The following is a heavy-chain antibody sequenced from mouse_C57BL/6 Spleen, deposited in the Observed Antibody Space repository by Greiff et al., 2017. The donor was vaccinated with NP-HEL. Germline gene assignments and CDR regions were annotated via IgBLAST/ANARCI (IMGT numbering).Heavy chain of an antibody. CDR3: ASMDY. J-gene: IGHJ4*01. CDR1: GYSITSGYY. Sequence: EVQLVESGPGLVKPSQSLSLTCSVTGYSITSGYYWNWIRQFPGNKLEWMGYISYDGSNNYNPSLKNRISITRDTSKNQFFLKLNSVTTEDTATYYCASMDYWGQGTSVTVSS. V-gene: IGHV3-6*01. CDR2: ISYDGSN.